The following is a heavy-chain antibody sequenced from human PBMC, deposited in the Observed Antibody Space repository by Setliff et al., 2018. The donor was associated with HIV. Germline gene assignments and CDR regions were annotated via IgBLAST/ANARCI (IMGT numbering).Heavy chain of an antibody. Sequence: SETLSFTCAVYGGSFSGYYWSWIRQPPGKGLEWIGEINHSGSTSYNPSLKSRVTISVDTSKNQFSLKLSSVTAADTAVYYCARGGSRITIFGVVIPPDYWGQGTLVTVSS. V-gene: IGHV4-34*01. CDR2: INHSGST. CDR3: ARGGSRITIFGVVIPPDY. D-gene: IGHD3-3*01. J-gene: IGHJ4*02. CDR1: GGSFSGYY.